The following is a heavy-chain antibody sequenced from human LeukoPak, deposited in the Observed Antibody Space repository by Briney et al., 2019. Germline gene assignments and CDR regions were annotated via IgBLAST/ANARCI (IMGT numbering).Heavy chain of an antibody. D-gene: IGHD6-13*01. Sequence: SQTLSLTCAISGDSVSSNSAAWNWIRQPPSRGLEWLGRTYYRSKWYNDYAVSVKSRITINPDTSKNQFSLQLNSVTPEDTAVYYCAREGSRDSSSWYWFDPWGQGTLVTLSS. CDR2: TYYRSKWYN. CDR1: GDSVSSNSAA. J-gene: IGHJ5*02. CDR3: AREGSRDSSSWYWFDP. V-gene: IGHV6-1*01.